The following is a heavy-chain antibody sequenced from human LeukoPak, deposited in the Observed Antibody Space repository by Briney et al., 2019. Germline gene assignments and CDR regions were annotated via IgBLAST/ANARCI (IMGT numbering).Heavy chain of an antibody. V-gene: IGHV3-30*04. CDR3: ARQSQTSGFDY. J-gene: IGHJ4*02. CDR2: ISYDGSNK. CDR1: GFTFSSYE. D-gene: IGHD2-2*01. Sequence: GGSLRLSCAASGFTFSSYEMNWVRQAPGKGLEWVAVISYDGSNKYYADSVKGRFTISRDNSKNTLYLQMNSLRAEDTAVYYCARQSQTSGFDYWGQGTLVTVSS.